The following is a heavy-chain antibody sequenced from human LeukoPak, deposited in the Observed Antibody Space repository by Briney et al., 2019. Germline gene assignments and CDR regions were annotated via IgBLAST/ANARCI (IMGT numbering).Heavy chain of an antibody. CDR2: IYTSGNT. J-gene: IGHJ4*02. CDR1: GGSINNYY. D-gene: IGHD2-2*01. Sequence: SETLSLTCTVSGGSINNYYWSWIRQPAGKGLEWIGRIYTSGNTNYNPSLKSRVTVSVDTFKNEFSLKLNSVTAADTAVYYCARDCSTTSCRALFDYWGQGTLVTVSS. CDR3: ARDCSTTSCRALFDY. V-gene: IGHV4-4*07.